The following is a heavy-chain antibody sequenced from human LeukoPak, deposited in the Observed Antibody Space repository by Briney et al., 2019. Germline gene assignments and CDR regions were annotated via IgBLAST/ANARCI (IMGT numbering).Heavy chain of an antibody. Sequence: SETLSLTCTASGGSISGSSYYWGWIRQPPGKGLEWIGSIYYSGSTNYNPSLKSRVTISVDTSKNQFSLKLSSVTAADTAVYYCASCYCSGGSCSDYWGQGTLVTVSS. D-gene: IGHD2-15*01. J-gene: IGHJ4*02. V-gene: IGHV4-39*07. CDR3: ASCYCSGGSCSDY. CDR2: IYYSGST. CDR1: GGSISGSSYY.